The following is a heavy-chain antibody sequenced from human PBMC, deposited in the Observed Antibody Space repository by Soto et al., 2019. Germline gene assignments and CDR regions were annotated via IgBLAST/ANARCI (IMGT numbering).Heavy chain of an antibody. J-gene: IGHJ4*02. CDR3: ATRDPGHY. CDR1: GGTFSSYA. CDR2: IIPIFGTA. Sequence: SVKVSCKASGGTFSSYAISWVRQAPGQGLEWMGGIIPIFGTANYAQKFQGRVTMTRDTSTSTVYMELSSRRSEDTAVYYCATRDPGHYWGQGTLVTVSS. V-gene: IGHV1-69*05.